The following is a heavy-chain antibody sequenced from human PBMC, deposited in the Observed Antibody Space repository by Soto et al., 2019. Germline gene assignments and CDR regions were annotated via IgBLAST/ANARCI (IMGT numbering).Heavy chain of an antibody. CDR1: RGSIRSYY. CDR2: IYYSGDT. V-gene: IGHV4-59*01. CDR3: ARVETPHNAADWYFEL. J-gene: IGHJ2*01. Sequence: PSETLSHTCTVSRGSIRSYYWTSIRQPPGKALEWIGHIYYSGDTNYNPSLKSRVTISVDTSKNQFSLKLTSVTAADTAVYYCARVETPHNAADWYFELWGRDTLVTISS. D-gene: IGHD6-25*01.